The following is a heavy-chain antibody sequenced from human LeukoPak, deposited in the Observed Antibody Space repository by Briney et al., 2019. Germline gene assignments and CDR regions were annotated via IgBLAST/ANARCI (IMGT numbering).Heavy chain of an antibody. CDR3: ARVGATIDAFDI. Sequence: PGGSLRLSCEASGFTFSSYWMHWVRQAPGKGLVWVSRINSDGSSTSYADSVKGRFTISRDNAKNTLYLQMNSLRAEDTAVYYCARVGATIDAFDIWGQGTMVTVSS. J-gene: IGHJ3*02. CDR1: GFTFSSYW. D-gene: IGHD1-26*01. CDR2: INSDGSST. V-gene: IGHV3-74*01.